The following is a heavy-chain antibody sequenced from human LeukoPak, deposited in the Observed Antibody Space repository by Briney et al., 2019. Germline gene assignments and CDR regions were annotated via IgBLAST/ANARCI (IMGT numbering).Heavy chain of an antibody. CDR1: GYSISSGYY. V-gene: IGHV4-38-2*02. CDR2: IYHSGST. J-gene: IGHJ4*02. Sequence: SETLSLTCAVSGYSISSGYYWGWTRQPPGKGLEWIGSIYHSGSTYYNPSLKSRVTISVDTSKDQFSLKLSSVTAADTAVYYCAREGRPWERLFDYWGQGTLVTVSS. CDR3: AREGRPWERLFDY. D-gene: IGHD1-26*01.